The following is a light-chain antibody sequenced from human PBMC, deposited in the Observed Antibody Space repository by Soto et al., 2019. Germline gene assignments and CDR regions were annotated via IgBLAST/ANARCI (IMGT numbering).Light chain of an antibody. CDR3: HQGTNWPPT. J-gene: IGKJ5*01. CDR1: QSLRST. Sequence: PGERATLSCRASQSLRSTLAWYQQKPGQAPRLLIYDASHRTTGIPARFSGSGSGTDFTLTISSLEPEDFAIYYCHQGTNWPPTFGQGTRLEIK. CDR2: DAS. V-gene: IGKV3-11*01.